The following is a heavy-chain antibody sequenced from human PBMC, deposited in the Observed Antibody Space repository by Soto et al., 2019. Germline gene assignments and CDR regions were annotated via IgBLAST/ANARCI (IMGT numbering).Heavy chain of an antibody. V-gene: IGHV3-30-3*01. CDR2: ISYDGSNK. D-gene: IGHD3-9*01. CDR3: ARVYQRRYFDWLLSPFDY. Sequence: GGSLRLSCAASGFTFSSYAMHWVRQAPGKGLEWVAVISYDGSNKYYADSVKGRFTISRDNSKYTLYLQMNSLRAEDTAVYYCARVYQRRYFDWLLSPFDYWGQGTLVTVSS. CDR1: GFTFSSYA. J-gene: IGHJ4*02.